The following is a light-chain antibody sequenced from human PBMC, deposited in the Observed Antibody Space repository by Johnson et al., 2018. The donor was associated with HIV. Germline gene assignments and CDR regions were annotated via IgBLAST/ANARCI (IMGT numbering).Light chain of an antibody. J-gene: IGLJ1*01. CDR1: SSNIGNSY. CDR2: END. CDR3: GTWDSRLSGYV. Sequence: QSVLTQPPSVSAAPGQKVTISCSGSSSNIGNSYVCWYQQLPGTAPKLLIYENDKRPSGIPDRFSGSKSGTSATLGITGLQTGAEADYYCGTWDSRLSGYVLGTGTKVTVL. V-gene: IGLV1-51*02.